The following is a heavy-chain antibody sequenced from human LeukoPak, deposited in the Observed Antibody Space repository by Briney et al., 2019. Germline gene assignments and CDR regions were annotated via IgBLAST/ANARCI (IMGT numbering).Heavy chain of an antibody. CDR1: GFSFSSFA. D-gene: IGHD3-10*01. Sequence: PGGSLRLSCTASGFSFSSFAMSWVRQAPGKGLEWASTISGSGGSTYYADSVKGRFTTSRDNSKNTLYLQMSSLRADDSAVYFCAKLPWGARTGESIDHWGQGTLVTVSS. J-gene: IGHJ4*02. CDR2: ISGSGGST. V-gene: IGHV3-23*01. CDR3: AKLPWGARTGESIDH.